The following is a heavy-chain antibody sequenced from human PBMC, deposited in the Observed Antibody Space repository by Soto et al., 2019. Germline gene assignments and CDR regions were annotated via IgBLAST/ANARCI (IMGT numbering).Heavy chain of an antibody. CDR2: INPDNGNT. D-gene: IGHD2-15*01. J-gene: IGHJ5*02. CDR1: GYTFTRYT. V-gene: IGHV1-3*01. Sequence: AASVKVSWKASGYTFTRYTMNWVRQAPGQRLEWMGWINPDNGNTKSSQKFQDRVIITRDTSASTAYMDLSSLRSEDTAVYYCARGIATGQLDPWGQGTLVTVS. CDR3: ARGIATGQLDP.